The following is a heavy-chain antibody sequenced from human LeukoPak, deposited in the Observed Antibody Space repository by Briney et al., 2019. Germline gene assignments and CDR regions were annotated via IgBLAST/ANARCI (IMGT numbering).Heavy chain of an antibody. D-gene: IGHD1-26*01. CDR3: ARDGTRAFDI. V-gene: IGHV4-59*01. Sequence: PSETLSLTCTVSGGSISSYYWSWIRQPPGKGLEWIGYIYYSGSTNYNPSLKSRVTISVDTSKNQFSLKLSSVTAADTAVYYCARDGTRAFDIWGQGTMATVSS. CDR1: GGSISSYY. CDR2: IYYSGST. J-gene: IGHJ3*02.